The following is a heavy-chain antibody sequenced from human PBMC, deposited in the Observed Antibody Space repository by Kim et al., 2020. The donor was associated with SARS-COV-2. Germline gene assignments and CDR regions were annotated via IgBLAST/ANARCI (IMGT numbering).Heavy chain of an antibody. J-gene: IGHJ4*02. D-gene: IGHD5-18*01. CDR1: GGSISSYY. CDR3: ARYSYDHQGFGY. Sequence: SETLSLTCTVSGGSISSYYWSWIRQPPGKGLEWIGYIYYSGSTNYNPSLKSRVTISVDTSKNQFSLKLSSVTAADTAVYYCARYSYDHQGFGYWGQGTLV. V-gene: IGHV4-59*01. CDR2: IYYSGST.